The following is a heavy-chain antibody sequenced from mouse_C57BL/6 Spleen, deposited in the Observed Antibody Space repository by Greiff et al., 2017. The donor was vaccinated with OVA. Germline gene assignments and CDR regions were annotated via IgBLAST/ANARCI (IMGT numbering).Heavy chain of an antibody. Sequence: VQLQQSGAELVKPGASVKLSCKASGYTFTSYWITWVKQRPGQGLEWIGDIYPGSGSTNYNEKFKSKATLTVDTSSSTAYMQLSSLTSEDSAVYYCARSLCDYVPADYWGQGTTLTVSS. CDR2: IYPGSGST. CDR1: GYTFTSYW. D-gene: IGHD2-4*01. V-gene: IGHV1-55*01. J-gene: IGHJ2*01. CDR3: ARSLCDYVPADY.